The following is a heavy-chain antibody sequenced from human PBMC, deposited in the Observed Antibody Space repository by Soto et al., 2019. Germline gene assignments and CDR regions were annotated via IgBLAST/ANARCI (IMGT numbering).Heavy chain of an antibody. D-gene: IGHD3-3*01. CDR3: ARVIMIFGVANLGSYFDY. CDR2: ISAYSGNT. Sequence: ASVKVSCKASGYTFSRYGISWVRQAPGQGLEWLGWISAYSGNTNYAQKLQDRVTMTTDTSTSTASMELRSLTSGDTAVYYCARVIMIFGVANLGSYFDYWGQGTRVTVSS. J-gene: IGHJ4*02. V-gene: IGHV1-18*04. CDR1: GYTFSRYG.